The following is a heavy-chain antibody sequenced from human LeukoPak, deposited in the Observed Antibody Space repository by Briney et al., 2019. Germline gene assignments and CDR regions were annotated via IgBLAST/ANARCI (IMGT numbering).Heavy chain of an antibody. CDR1: GFTFSDYD. CDR2: IGTAGDT. V-gene: IGHV3-13*01. J-gene: IGHJ4*02. CDR3: VRVAKERVGGVYYFDY. D-gene: IGHD1-1*01. Sequence: GGSLRPSCAASGFTFSDYDMHWVRQATGKGLEWVSAIGTAGDTYYTGSVKGRFTISRENAKNSLYLQMNSLRAGDTAVYYCVRVAKERVGGVYYFDYWGQGTPVTVSS.